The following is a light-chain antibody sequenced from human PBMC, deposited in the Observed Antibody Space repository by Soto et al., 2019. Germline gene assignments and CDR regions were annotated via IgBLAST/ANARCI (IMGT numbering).Light chain of an antibody. Sequence: PSTLSASVGDRVTITCRASQSISSWLAWYQQKPGKAPKLLIYKASTLKSGVPSRFSGSGAGTEFTRTISSLQPDDFETDDCQHYNSYSEAFGQGTKVDIK. CDR2: KAS. J-gene: IGKJ1*01. V-gene: IGKV1-5*03. CDR3: QHYNSYSEA. CDR1: QSISSW.